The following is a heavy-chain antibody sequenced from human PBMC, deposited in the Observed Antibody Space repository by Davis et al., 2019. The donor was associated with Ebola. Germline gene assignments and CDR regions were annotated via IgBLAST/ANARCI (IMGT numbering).Heavy chain of an antibody. D-gene: IGHD5-24*01. CDR3: ASRRDGYNWRLALNYGMDV. J-gene: IGHJ6*02. CDR2: IYHSGST. Sequence: PSETLSLTCAVSGGSISSSNWWSWVRQPPGKGLEWIGEIYHSGSTNYNPSLKSRVTISVDKSKNQFSLKLSSVTAADTAVYYCASRRDGYNWRLALNYGMDVWGQGTTVTVSS. CDR1: GGSISSSNW. V-gene: IGHV4-4*02.